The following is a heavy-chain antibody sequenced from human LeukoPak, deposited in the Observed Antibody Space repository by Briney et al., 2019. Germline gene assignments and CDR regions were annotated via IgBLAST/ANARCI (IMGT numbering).Heavy chain of an antibody. J-gene: IGHJ4*02. CDR3: AKMCSSTSCYKNY. CDR2: NSGSGGST. D-gene: IGHD2-2*02. Sequence: GGFLRLSCAASGLTFSSYAMSWVRQAPRKGLEWVSANSGSGGSTYYADSVKGRFTISTDKSKNTLYLQMNSLRGEDTAVYYCAKMCSSTSCYKNYWGQGTLVTVSS. V-gene: IGHV3-23*01. CDR1: GLTFSSYA.